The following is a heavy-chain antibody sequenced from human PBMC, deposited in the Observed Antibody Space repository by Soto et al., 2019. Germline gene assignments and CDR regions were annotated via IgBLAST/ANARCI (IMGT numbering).Heavy chain of an antibody. CDR3: AASYYDFWSGDYYGMDV. J-gene: IGHJ6*02. D-gene: IGHD3-3*01. CDR2: IVVGSGNT. V-gene: IGHV1-58*01. Sequence: SVKVSCKASGFTFTSSAVQWVRQARGQRLEWIGWIVVGSGNTNYAQKFQERVTITRDMSTSTAYMELSSLRSEDTAVYYCAASYYDFWSGDYYGMDVWGQGTTVTAP. CDR1: GFTFTSSA.